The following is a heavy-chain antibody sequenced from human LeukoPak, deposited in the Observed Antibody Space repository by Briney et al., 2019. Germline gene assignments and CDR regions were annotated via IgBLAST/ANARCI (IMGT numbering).Heavy chain of an antibody. CDR3: ARGGVYYGSGSNWFDP. V-gene: IGHV4-34*01. D-gene: IGHD3-10*01. CDR1: GGSVSNYY. Sequence: PSETLSLTCSVSGGSVSNYYWSWIRQPPGKGLEWIVEINHSGSTNYNPSLKSRVTISLDKSKNQFSLKLNSVTAADTAVYYCARGGVYYGSGSNWFDPWGQGTLVTVSS. J-gene: IGHJ5*02. CDR2: INHSGST.